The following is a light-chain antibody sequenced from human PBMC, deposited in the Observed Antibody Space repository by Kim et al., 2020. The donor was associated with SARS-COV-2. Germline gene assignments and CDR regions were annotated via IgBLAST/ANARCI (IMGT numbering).Light chain of an antibody. V-gene: IGKV3-20*01. Sequence: SPGESATRFCRASQTVCSTCLAWYQQKPGQAPRLLIYSAATRATGIPDRFSGGGSGTDFTLTISRLEPEDFAVYYCQQYGTSPPYTFGQGTKLEI. CDR3: QQYGTSPPYT. J-gene: IGKJ2*01. CDR1: QTVCSTC. CDR2: SAA.